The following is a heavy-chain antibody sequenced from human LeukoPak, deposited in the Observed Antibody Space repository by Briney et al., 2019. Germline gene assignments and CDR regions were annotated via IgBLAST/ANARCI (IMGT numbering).Heavy chain of an antibody. CDR1: GGSISSSSYY. CDR3: AREAEIVVVPAARYWFDP. J-gene: IGHJ5*02. Sequence: SETLSLTCTVSGGSISSSSYYWGWIRQPAGKGLEWIGRIYTSGSTNYNPSLKSRVTISVDTSKNQFSLKLSSVTAADTAVYYCAREAEIVVVPAARYWFDPWGQGTLVTVSS. D-gene: IGHD2-2*01. CDR2: IYTSGST. V-gene: IGHV4-61*02.